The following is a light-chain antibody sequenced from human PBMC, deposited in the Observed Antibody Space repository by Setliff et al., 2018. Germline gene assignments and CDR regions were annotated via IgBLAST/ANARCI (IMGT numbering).Light chain of an antibody. CDR3: SSYTSRTTLEV. Sequence: QSVLTQPPSVSGAPGQRVTISCTGDTSNIGAGYDVHWYQQHPGKAPKLMIYDVNNRPSGVSNRFSGSKSGNTASLTISGLQAEDEADYYCSSYTSRTTLEVFGTGTKVTVL. CDR1: TSNIGAGYD. J-gene: IGLJ1*01. CDR2: DVN. V-gene: IGLV2-14*03.